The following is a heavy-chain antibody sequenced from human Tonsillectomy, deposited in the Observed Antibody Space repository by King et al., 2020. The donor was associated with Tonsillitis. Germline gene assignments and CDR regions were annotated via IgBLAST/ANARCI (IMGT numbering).Heavy chain of an antibody. CDR2: VSYKGNT. Sequence: QLQESGPAVLRPSETLSLTCSVSGGSISRASDCWAWIRQPPGKGLEWIGSVSYKGNTDYHPSLKSRVTISGDTFKNQLSLNLNSVTAADTGIYYCAIRNVEVAGHFDKWGQGTLVTVSS. CDR3: AIRNVEVAGHFDK. D-gene: IGHD6-19*01. V-gene: IGHV4-39*01. J-gene: IGHJ4*02. CDR1: GGSISRASDC.